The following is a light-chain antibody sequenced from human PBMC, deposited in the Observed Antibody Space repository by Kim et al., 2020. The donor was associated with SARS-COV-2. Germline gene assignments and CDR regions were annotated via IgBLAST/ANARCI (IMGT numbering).Light chain of an antibody. CDR2: DVN. CDR3: SSFTTLSTLL. CDR1: SSNISSYNY. V-gene: IGLV2-14*03. J-gene: IGLJ3*02. Sequence: QSALTQPASVSGSPGQSISISCTGTSSNISSYNYVSWHQQHPGKALKLMIYDVNKRPSGISSRFSGSKSGSTASLTISGLPAEDEADYYCSSFTTLSTLLFGGGTQLTVL.